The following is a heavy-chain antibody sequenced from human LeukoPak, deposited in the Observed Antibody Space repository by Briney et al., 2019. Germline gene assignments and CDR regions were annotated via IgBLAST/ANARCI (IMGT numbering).Heavy chain of an antibody. Sequence: GGSLGLSCAAPGFMFHDYVIHWVRQAPGKGLEWVSLISGDGGSTFYADSVKGRFTISRDNSKNSLYLQMNSLRSDDTALYYCAGESESSGWYDYWGQGTLVTVSS. CDR2: ISGDGGST. D-gene: IGHD6-19*01. J-gene: IGHJ4*02. V-gene: IGHV3-43*02. CDR3: AGESESSGWYDY. CDR1: GFMFHDYV.